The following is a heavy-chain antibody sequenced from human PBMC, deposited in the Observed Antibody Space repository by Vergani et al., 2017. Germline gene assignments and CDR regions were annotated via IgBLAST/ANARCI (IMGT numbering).Heavy chain of an antibody. Sequence: EVQLVQSGAEVKKPGESLRIPCKGSRYSFTSYGISWVRQMPGKGLEWMGRIDPSDSNTTYSPSFQGHVTISAEKSISTAYLQWTSLKASDTAMYYCARVGWSYYDSSGYYYAPGGWFAPWGQGTLVTVSS. CDR3: ARVGWSYYDSSGYYYAPGGWFAP. V-gene: IGHV5-10-1*03. J-gene: IGHJ5*02. D-gene: IGHD3-22*01. CDR2: IDPSDSNT. CDR1: RYSFTSYG.